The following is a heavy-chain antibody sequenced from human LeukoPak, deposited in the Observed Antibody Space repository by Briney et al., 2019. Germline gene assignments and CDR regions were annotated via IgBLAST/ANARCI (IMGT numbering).Heavy chain of an antibody. J-gene: IGHJ4*02. CDR1: EFSVSSNY. CDR3: ARGRFSGPDDY. V-gene: IGHV3-53*01. CDR2: IYSGGAT. Sequence: GGSLRLSCGVSEFSVSSNYMNWVRQAPGKGLEWVSVIYSGGATYYADSVRGRFTISRDNSKNMVSLQMTSLGAEDTAVYYCARGRFSGPDDYWGQGTLVTVSS. D-gene: IGHD6-19*01.